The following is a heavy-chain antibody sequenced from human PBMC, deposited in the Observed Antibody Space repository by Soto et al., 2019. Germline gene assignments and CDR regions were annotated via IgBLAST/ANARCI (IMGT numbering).Heavy chain of an antibody. CDR1: GFTFSGSA. J-gene: IGHJ6*03. CDR3: TRHEGNRGPDYYYYMDV. CDR2: IRSKTNNYAT. Sequence: GGSLRLSCAASGFTFSGSAMHWVRQASGKGLEWVGRIRSKTNNYATVYAASVKGRFTISRDDSKNTAYLQMNSLKTEDTAVYYCTRHEGNRGPDYYYYMDVWGKGTTVTVSS. D-gene: IGHD6-13*01. V-gene: IGHV3-73*01.